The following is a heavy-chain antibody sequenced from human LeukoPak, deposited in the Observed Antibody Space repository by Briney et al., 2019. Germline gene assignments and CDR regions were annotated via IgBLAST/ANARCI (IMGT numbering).Heavy chain of an antibody. Sequence: AASVEVSCKASGYTFTGYYMHWVRQAPGQGLEWMGWINPNSGGTNYAQKFQGRVTMTRDTSISTAYMELSRLRSDDTAVYYCARVLLWFGETSSFDYWGQGTLVTVSS. J-gene: IGHJ4*02. D-gene: IGHD3-10*01. CDR3: ARVLLWFGETSSFDY. CDR2: INPNSGGT. V-gene: IGHV1-2*02. CDR1: GYTFTGYY.